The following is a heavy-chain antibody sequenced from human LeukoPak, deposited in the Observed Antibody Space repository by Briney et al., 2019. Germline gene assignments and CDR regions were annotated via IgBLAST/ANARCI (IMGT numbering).Heavy chain of an antibody. Sequence: GGSLRLSCAASGFTFSSYGMHWVRQAPGKGLEWVAVIWYGGSNKYYADSVKGRFTISRDNSKNTLYLQMNSLRAEDTAVYYCAKGRYSGPFDYWGQGTLVTVSS. CDR1: GFTFSSYG. CDR2: IWYGGSNK. J-gene: IGHJ4*02. D-gene: IGHD5-12*01. CDR3: AKGRYSGPFDY. V-gene: IGHV3-30*02.